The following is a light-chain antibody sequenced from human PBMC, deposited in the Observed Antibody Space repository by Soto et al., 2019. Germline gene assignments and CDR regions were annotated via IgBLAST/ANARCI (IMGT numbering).Light chain of an antibody. CDR2: GAS. CDR1: QSVSSSY. CDR3: QQYGSSPALT. Sequence: EIVLTQSPGTLSLSPGERATLSCMASQSVSSSYLAWYQQKPVQAPRLLIYGASSRATGIPDRFSGSGSGTDFTLTISILEPEDFAVYYCQQYGSSPALTFGGGTKVDI. J-gene: IGKJ4*01. V-gene: IGKV3-20*01.